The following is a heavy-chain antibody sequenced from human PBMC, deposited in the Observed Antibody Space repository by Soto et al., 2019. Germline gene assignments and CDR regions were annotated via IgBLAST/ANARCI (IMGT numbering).Heavy chain of an antibody. CDR1: GFTFGDYT. CDR2: ISGPSSST. D-gene: IGHD6-19*01. Sequence: GGSLRLSCAASGFTFGDYTMTWVRQAPGKGLEWVSTISGPSSSTYYADSVKGRFTISRDNSRSTLYLQMNSLRAEDTAIYYCAQNGQWLATPPVAWGQGSLVTVSS. J-gene: IGHJ4*02. CDR3: AQNGQWLATPPVA. V-gene: IGHV3-23*01.